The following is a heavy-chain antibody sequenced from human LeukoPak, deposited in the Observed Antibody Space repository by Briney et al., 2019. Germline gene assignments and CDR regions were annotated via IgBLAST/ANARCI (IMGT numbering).Heavy chain of an antibody. CDR3: ARHYGP. CDR1: GFTFSNFW. J-gene: IGHJ5*02. D-gene: IGHD3-10*01. Sequence: PGGSLRLSCTASGFTFSNFWMGWVRQPPGKGLEWIGSINDSGSTYYNPSLKSRVTISVDTSKNQFSLKLNSVTAADTAVYYCARHYGPWGQGTLVTVSS. CDR2: INDSGST. V-gene: IGHV4-39*01.